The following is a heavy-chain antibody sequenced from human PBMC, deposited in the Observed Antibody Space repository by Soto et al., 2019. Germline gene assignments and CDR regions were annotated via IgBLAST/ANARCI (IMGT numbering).Heavy chain of an antibody. CDR2: ISGSGNTI. CDR1: GFTFSTNA. V-gene: IGHV3-23*01. CDR3: AKVGDDTFGYYLRSFDC. D-gene: IGHD2-2*03. Sequence: EVQLLESGGGLVQPGGSLRLSCATSGFTFSTNAMGWVRQAPGMGLEFVSLISGSGNTIYYADSVKGRFTISRDNSMNTVSLQMNSLRAEDTAVYYCAKVGDDTFGYYLRSFDCWGQGTLVTVSP. J-gene: IGHJ4*02.